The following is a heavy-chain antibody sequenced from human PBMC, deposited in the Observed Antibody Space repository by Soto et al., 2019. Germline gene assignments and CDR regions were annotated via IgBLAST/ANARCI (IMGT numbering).Heavy chain of an antibody. CDR3: AKNGASSKTWYMWYYALDV. V-gene: IGHV3-23*01. D-gene: IGHD6-13*01. CDR1: GFTFSDYA. Sequence: EEHLLESGGGLVQPGGSLRLSCAASGFTFSDYAMTWVRQAPGKGLEWVSGISSSGGNTYYADSVKGRFTITRDNSKNTLSLQMDSLRAEDTAVYYCAKNGASSKTWYMWYYALDVWDQGTTVTVSS. J-gene: IGHJ6*02. CDR2: ISSSGGNT.